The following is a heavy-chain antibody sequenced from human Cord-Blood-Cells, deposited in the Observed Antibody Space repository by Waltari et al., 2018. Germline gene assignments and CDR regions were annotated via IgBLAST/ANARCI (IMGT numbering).Heavy chain of an antibody. CDR2: INHSGST. CDR3: ARHDPLGYCSGGSCHYFDY. V-gene: IGHV4-34*01. Sequence: QVQLQQWGAGLLKPSETLSLTCAVYGGSFSGYYWSWIRQPPGKGLEWIGEINHSGSTNYNPSLKSRGTISVDTSKNQFSLKLSSVTAADTAVYYCARHDPLGYCSGGSCHYFDYWGQGTLVTVSS. J-gene: IGHJ4*02. CDR1: GGSFSGYY. D-gene: IGHD2-15*01.